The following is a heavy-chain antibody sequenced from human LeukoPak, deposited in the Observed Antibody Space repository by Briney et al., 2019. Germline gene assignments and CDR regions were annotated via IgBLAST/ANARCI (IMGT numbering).Heavy chain of an antibody. Sequence: SVKVSCKASGGTFSSYAISWVRQAPGQGLEWMGGIIPIFGTANYAQKFQGRVTITADESTSTAYMELSSLRSEDTAVYYCARTTGGIDHRYIRFWSAFDMGPRDNGHRLF. CDR2: IIPIFGTA. V-gene: IGHV1-69*13. CDR3: ARTTGGIDHRYIRFWSAFD. J-gene: IGHJ3*02. CDR1: GGTFSSYA. D-gene: IGHD3-3*01.